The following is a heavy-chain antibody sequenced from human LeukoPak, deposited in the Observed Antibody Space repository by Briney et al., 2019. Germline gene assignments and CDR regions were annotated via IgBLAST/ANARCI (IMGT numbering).Heavy chain of an antibody. CDR3: VRDSGSSYGYYFLH. Sequence: GGSLRLSCSASGFPFSSYAMHWVRQAPEEGLEYVSAVSDSGGSTYYADSVKGRFTISRDNSKNTLYLQMSSLRAEDTAVYFCVRDSGSSYGYYFLHWGQGTLVTVSS. CDR1: GFPFSSYA. V-gene: IGHV3-64D*09. J-gene: IGHJ1*01. D-gene: IGHD1-26*01. CDR2: VSDSGGST.